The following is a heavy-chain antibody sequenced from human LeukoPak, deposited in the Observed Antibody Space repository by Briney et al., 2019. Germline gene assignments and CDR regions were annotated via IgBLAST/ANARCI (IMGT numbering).Heavy chain of an antibody. V-gene: IGHV4-4*07. Sequence: PSETLSLTCTVSGGSISSYYWSWIRQPAGKGLEWIGRIFTSGSTNYNASLKSRVSMSVDTSKNQFSLKLSSVTAADTAVFYCARENSGSYREFDYWGQGTLVTVSS. J-gene: IGHJ4*02. CDR3: ARENSGSYREFDY. CDR1: GGSISSYY. D-gene: IGHD1-26*01. CDR2: IFTSGST.